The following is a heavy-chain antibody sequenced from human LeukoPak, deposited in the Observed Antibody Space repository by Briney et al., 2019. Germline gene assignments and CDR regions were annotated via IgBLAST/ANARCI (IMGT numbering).Heavy chain of an antibody. D-gene: IGHD3-10*01. CDR2: TYYMSKWYN. CDR3: ARGTAPIRFGQFNIDY. Sequence: PSQTLSLTCALSGDSVSSNSSAWHWLRQSPSRGLEGLGRTYYMSKWYNDYAVSVKSRISINSDTSKNQFSLQLYSVTPEDTAVYFCARGTAPIRFGQFNIDYWGQGTLVTVSP. CDR1: GDSVSSNSSA. J-gene: IGHJ4*02. V-gene: IGHV6-1*01.